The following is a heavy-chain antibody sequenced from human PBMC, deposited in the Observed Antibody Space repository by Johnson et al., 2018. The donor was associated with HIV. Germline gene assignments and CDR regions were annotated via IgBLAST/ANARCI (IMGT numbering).Heavy chain of an antibody. CDR2: IKQDGSEK. CDR3: ARGGVLRYFDWLFEDAFDI. J-gene: IGHJ3*02. CDR1: GFTFSSYW. V-gene: IGHV3-7*01. D-gene: IGHD3-9*01. Sequence: VQLVESGGGLVQPGGSLRLSCAASGFTFSSYWMSWVRQAPGKGLEWVANIKQDGSEKYYVDYVKGRFTISRDNAKNSLYLQMNSLRAEDTAVYYCARGGVLRYFDWLFEDAFDIWGQGTMVTVSS.